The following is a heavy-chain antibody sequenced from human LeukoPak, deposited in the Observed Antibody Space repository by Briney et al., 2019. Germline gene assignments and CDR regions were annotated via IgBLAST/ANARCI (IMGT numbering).Heavy chain of an antibody. V-gene: IGHV1-8*02. J-gene: IGHJ4*02. Sequence: ASVKVSCKASGYTFTSYGINWVRQATGQGLEWMGWMNPNSGNTGYAQKFQGRVTMTRNTSISTAYMELSSLRSEDTAVYYCARVLPAWATYYYDSSGYYTFDYWGQGTLVTVSS. CDR3: ARVLPAWATYYYDSSGYYTFDY. CDR2: MNPNSGNT. CDR1: GYTFTSYG. D-gene: IGHD3-22*01.